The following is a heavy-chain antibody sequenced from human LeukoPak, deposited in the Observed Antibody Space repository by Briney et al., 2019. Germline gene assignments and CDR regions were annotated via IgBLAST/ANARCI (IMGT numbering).Heavy chain of an antibody. V-gene: IGHV3-53*01. CDR3: ARYGLLRLSEINAFHI. CDR1: GFTVSSNY. Sequence: GGSLRLSCAASGFTVSSNYMSWVRQAPGRGLEWVSVIYSGGSTYYADSVKGRFTISRDNSKNTLYIQMNSLRAEDTAVYYCARYGLLRLSEINAFHIWGQGTMVTVSS. D-gene: IGHD5-18*01. CDR2: IYSGGST. J-gene: IGHJ3*02.